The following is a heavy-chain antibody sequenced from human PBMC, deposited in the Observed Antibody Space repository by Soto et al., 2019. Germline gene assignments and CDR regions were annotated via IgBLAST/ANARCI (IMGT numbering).Heavy chain of an antibody. D-gene: IGHD3-22*01. CDR2: IYYSGST. CDR1: GGSISIYF. Sequence: SLPVTCAVSGGSISIYFSGLVRQPPGKGLEWIGYIYYSGSTNYNPSLKSRVTISVDTSRNQFSLKLSSVTAADTAVYYCASTYYYDSSGSGPTTGAFDYWGQGTLVTVSS. CDR3: ASTYYYDSSGSGPTTGAFDY. J-gene: IGHJ4*02. V-gene: IGHV4-59*01.